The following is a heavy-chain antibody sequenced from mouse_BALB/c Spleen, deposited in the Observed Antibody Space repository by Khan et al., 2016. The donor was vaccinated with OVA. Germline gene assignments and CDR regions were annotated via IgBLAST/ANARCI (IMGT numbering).Heavy chain of an antibody. V-gene: IGHV14-1*02. Sequence: VQLQQSGAELVRPGALVKLSCKASGFNIEDYYMHWVKQRPAQGLEWIGWIDPENGNTIYDPKFQGKASITADTSSNTAYLQLSSLTSEDTAVYYCTRSGYAAWLPYWGQGTLVTVSA. CDR1: GFNIEDYY. CDR3: TRSGYAAWLPY. CDR2: IDPENGNT. D-gene: IGHD3-1*01. J-gene: IGHJ3*01.